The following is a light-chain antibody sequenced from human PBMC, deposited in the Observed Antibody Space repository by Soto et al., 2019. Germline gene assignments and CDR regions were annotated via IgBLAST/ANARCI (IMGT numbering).Light chain of an antibody. CDR3: QHYNSYSEA. V-gene: IGKV1-9*01. CDR2: HAS. Sequence: DIQLTQSPSFLSASVGDRVTVTCRASQGISFYLAWYQQKPGKAPQLLIYHASTLQSGVPSRFSGSGSGTEFTLTISSLQPDDFATYYCQHYNSYSEAFGQGTKVDIK. CDR1: QGISFY. J-gene: IGKJ1*01.